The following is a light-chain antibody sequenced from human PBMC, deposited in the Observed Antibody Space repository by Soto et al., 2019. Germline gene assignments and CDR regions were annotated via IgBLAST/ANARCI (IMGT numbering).Light chain of an antibody. CDR2: GAS. V-gene: IGKV3-20*01. Sequence: EIVLTQSPGTLSLSPGERATLSCRASQSVSSSYLAWYQQNRGQAPRLLIYGASSRATGIPDRFSGSGSATDFTLTISRLEDEDSAVYYCQQYGSSRWTFGQGTKVEIK. CDR3: QQYGSSRWT. J-gene: IGKJ1*01. CDR1: QSVSSSY.